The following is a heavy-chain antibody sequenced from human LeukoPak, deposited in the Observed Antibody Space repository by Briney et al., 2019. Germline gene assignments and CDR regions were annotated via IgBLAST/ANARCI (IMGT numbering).Heavy chain of an antibody. CDR1: GFTFSSYG. J-gene: IGHJ4*02. CDR3: AKLDYYDSSGYSDPDY. D-gene: IGHD3-22*01. V-gene: IGHV3-30*18. CDR2: ISYVGSNK. Sequence: GGSLRLSCAASGFTFSSYGMHWGCQAPGKGVEWVAVISYVGSNKYYADSVKGRFTISRDNSKNTLYLQMNSLRAEDTAVYYCAKLDYYDSSGYSDPDYWGQGTLVTVSS.